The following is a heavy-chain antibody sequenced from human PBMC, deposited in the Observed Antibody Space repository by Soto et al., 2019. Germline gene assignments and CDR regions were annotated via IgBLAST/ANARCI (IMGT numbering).Heavy chain of an antibody. D-gene: IGHD3-16*01. V-gene: IGHV4-4*02. Sequence: SETLSLTCTVSGASIITSNWWSWVRQPSGKGLEWIGEISHSGNTNYNPSLKSRVTISVDKSKSQFSLRLTSVTAADTAVYFCVRGNPFYFWTPDAFDFWGRGTLVTVSS. CDR3: VRGNPFYFWTPDAFDF. J-gene: IGHJ3*01. CDR1: GASIITSNW. CDR2: ISHSGNT.